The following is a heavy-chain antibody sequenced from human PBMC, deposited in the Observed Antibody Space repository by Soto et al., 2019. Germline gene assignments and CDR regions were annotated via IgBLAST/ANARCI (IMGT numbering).Heavy chain of an antibody. J-gene: IGHJ3*02. CDR2: IYPGDSDT. CDR1: GYTFTIYW. D-gene: IGHD6-19*01. CDR3: ARTIASGWRDAFDI. Sequence: PGESLKISCKGSGYTFTIYWIGWVRQMPGKGLEWMGIIYPGDSDTRYSPSFQGQVTISADKSIATAYLQWSSLKASDTAMYYCARTIASGWRDAFDIWGLGTMVTVSS. V-gene: IGHV5-51*01.